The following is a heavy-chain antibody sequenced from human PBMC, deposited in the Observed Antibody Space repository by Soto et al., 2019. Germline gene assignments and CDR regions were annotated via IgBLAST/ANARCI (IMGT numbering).Heavy chain of an antibody. CDR2: IYYSGST. D-gene: IGHD3-10*01. CDR1: GGSISSGGYY. Sequence: SETLSLTCTVSGGSISSGGYYWSWIRQHPGKGLEWIGYIYYSGSTYYNPSLKSQVTISVDTSKNQFSLKLSSVTAADTAVYYCAGQPTAGSYYDLGSYYYYYAMDVWGQGTTVTVSS. V-gene: IGHV4-31*01. J-gene: IGHJ6*02. CDR3: AGQPTAGSYYDLGSYYYYYAMDV.